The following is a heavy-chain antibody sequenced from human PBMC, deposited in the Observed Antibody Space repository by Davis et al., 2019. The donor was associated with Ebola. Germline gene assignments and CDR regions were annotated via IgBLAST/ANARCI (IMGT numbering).Heavy chain of an antibody. CDR3: AAGPGGYRDAYHYFNY. J-gene: IGHJ4*02. D-gene: IGHD6-25*01. V-gene: IGHV5-51*01. CDR1: GYSFSTFW. Sequence: GESLKISCKGSGYSFSTFWIGWVRQRPGKGLEWMGIIYPGDPKSNTRYSPSFEGQVTLSADQSVTTAYLHWSSLKASDTAMYYCAAGPGGYRDAYHYFNYWGQGTLLTVSS. CDR2: IYPGDPKSNT.